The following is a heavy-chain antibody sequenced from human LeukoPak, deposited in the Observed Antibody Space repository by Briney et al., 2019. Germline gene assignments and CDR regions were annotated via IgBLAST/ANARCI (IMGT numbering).Heavy chain of an antibody. J-gene: IGHJ4*02. CDR3: ARHGDSSGYYYAIDY. Sequence: SETLSLTCAVSGGSITSGDFSWSWLRQPPGTGLEWIGYIYLNGKTSYNPSLKSRVTISGDRSKNHFSLKLHSVTAADTAVYYCARHGDSSGYYYAIDYWGQGTLVTVSS. CDR1: GGSITSGDFS. V-gene: IGHV4-30-2*01. CDR2: IYLNGKT. D-gene: IGHD3-22*01.